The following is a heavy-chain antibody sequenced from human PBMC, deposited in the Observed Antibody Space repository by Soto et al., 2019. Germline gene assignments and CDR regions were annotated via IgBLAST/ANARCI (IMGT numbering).Heavy chain of an antibody. Sequence: EVQLLESGGGLLQPGGSLRLACEASGFTFTSYGMSWVRQAPGKGLEWVSSFSGTGGNTYYADSVKGRFTISRDNFKTTLYLQMNSLRPDDTAVYYCARGGGMDVWGQGTTVTVSS. CDR2: FSGTGGNT. V-gene: IGHV3-23*01. J-gene: IGHJ6*02. CDR3: ARGGGMDV. CDR1: GFTFTSYG.